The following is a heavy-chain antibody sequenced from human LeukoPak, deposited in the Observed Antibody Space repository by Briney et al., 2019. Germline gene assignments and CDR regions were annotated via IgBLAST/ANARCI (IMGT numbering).Heavy chain of an antibody. CDR1: GFTFSSYA. CDR3: ARGDTAMVKIDY. V-gene: IGHV3-23*01. D-gene: IGHD5-18*01. CDR2: ISGSGGST. J-gene: IGHJ4*02. Sequence: PGGSLRLSCAAPGFTFSSYAMSWVRQAPGKGLEWVSAISGSGGSTYYADSVKGRFTISRDNSKNTLYLQMNSLRAEDTAVYYCARGDTAMVKIDYWGQGTLVTVSS.